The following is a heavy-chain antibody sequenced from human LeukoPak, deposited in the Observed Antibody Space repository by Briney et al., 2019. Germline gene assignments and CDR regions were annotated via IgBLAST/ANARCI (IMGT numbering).Heavy chain of an antibody. CDR1: GYTFTGYY. CDR3: ARGPLYCSSTSCYRRAFDI. J-gene: IGHJ3*02. V-gene: IGHV1-2*02. D-gene: IGHD2-2*01. Sequence: ASVKVSCKASGYTFTGYYFHWVRQAPRQGLEWMGWINPHSGGTNYAQKFQDRVTMTRDTSISTAYMELSRLRSDDTAVYYCARGPLYCSSTSCYRRAFDIWGQGTMVTVSS. CDR2: INPHSGGT.